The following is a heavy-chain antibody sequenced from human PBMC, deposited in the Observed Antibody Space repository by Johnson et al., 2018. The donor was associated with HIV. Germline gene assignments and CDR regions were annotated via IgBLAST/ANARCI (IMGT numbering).Heavy chain of an antibody. D-gene: IGHD2-21*01. V-gene: IGHV3-30*04. Sequence: QVQLVESGGGVVQPGRSLRLSCAASGFTFSSYAMHWVRQAPGKGLEWVAVISYDGSNKYYADSVKGRFTISRDNSKNTLYLQMNSLRAEDTAVYYCARDRTRQIVVVVLDAFDIWGQGTMVTVSS. CDR2: ISYDGSNK. CDR1: GFTFSSYA. J-gene: IGHJ3*02. CDR3: ARDRTRQIVVVVLDAFDI.